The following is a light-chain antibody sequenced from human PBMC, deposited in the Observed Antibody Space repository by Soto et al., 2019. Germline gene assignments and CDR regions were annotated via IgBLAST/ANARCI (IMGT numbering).Light chain of an antibody. J-gene: IGLJ1*01. CDR1: SSDVGGYDY. V-gene: IGLV2-14*01. CDR3: NSSTTIITHHV. CDR2: GVN. Sequence: QSPLTQPASVSGSPRQSISISCTGSSSDVGGYDYVSLYQQTPGKAPKLVLYGVNNRPSGVSNRFSGSKSGNTASLTISGLQAEDEAEYYCNSSTTIITHHVFGAGTKVT.